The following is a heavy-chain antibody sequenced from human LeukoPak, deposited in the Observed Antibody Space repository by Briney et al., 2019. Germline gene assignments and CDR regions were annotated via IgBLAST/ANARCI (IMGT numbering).Heavy chain of an antibody. CDR1: GSTFTSYW. D-gene: IGHD4-17*01. CDR2: IKQDGNEK. V-gene: IGHV3-7*01. CDR3: ARDTNGDGWFDP. Sequence: PGGSLRLSCVASGSTFTSYWMSWVRQAPGQGLEWVANIKQDGNEKYYVDSVKGRFTISRDNAKNSLYLQMNSLRAEDTSVYYCARDTNGDGWFDPWGQGTLVTVSS. J-gene: IGHJ5*02.